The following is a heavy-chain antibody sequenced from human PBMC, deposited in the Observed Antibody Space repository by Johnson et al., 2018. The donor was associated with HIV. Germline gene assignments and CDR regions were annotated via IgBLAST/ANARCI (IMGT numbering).Heavy chain of an antibody. D-gene: IGHD3-10*01. CDR2: IKRKIVGGTT. V-gene: IGHV3-15*01. J-gene: IGHJ3*02. CDR1: GFTFDDYA. CDR3: ARGGPYDSGIIDAFDI. Sequence: VQLVESGGVVVQPGGSLRLSCAASGFTFDDYAMHWVRQAPGKGLEWVGRIKRKIVGGTTDYAASVKGRFTISRDDSKNTLYLQMNSLRAEDTAVYYCARGGPYDSGIIDAFDIWGQGTMVTVSS.